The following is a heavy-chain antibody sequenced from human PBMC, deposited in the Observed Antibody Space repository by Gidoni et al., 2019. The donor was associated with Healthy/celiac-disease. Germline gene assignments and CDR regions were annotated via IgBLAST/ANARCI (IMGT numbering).Heavy chain of an antibody. Sequence: QVQLQESGPGLVKPSQTLSLTCTVSGGSISSGGYYWSWIRQHPGKGLEWIGYSYYSGSTYYNPSLKSRVTISVDTSKNQFSLKLSSVTAEDTAVYYCARVGTMIVVVTDWGQGTLVTVSS. D-gene: IGHD3-22*01. CDR2: SYYSGST. J-gene: IGHJ4*02. CDR3: ARVGTMIVVVTD. V-gene: IGHV4-31*03. CDR1: GGSISSGGYY.